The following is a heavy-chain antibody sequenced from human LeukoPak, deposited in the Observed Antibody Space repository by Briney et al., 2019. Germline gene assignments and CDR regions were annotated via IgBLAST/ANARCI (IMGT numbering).Heavy chain of an antibody. V-gene: IGHV3-30*02. D-gene: IGHD3-9*01. CDR2: IRYDGSNK. J-gene: IGHJ4*02. CDR3: ARGAGLRYFDWLGY. Sequence: PGGSLRLSCAASGFTFSSYGMHWVRQAPGKGLEWVAFIRYDGSNKYYADSVKGRFTISRDNSKNTLYLQMNSLRAEDTAVYYCARGAGLRYFDWLGYWGQGTLVTVSS. CDR1: GFTFSSYG.